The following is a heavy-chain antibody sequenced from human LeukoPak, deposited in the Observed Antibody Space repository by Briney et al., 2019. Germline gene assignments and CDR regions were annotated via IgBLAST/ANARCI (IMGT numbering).Heavy chain of an antibody. CDR1: GDSVSSNSAA. Sequence: SQTLSLTCAISGDSVSSNSAAWHWIRQSPSRGLEWLGRTYYRSKWYTDYAVSVKGRLTFSPDTLKNQLSLHLNSVTPEDTAVYYCISAAAAGTAFRGWGQGTLVTVSS. CDR3: ISAAAAGTAFRG. V-gene: IGHV6-1*01. CDR2: TYYRSKWYT. D-gene: IGHD6-13*01. J-gene: IGHJ4*02.